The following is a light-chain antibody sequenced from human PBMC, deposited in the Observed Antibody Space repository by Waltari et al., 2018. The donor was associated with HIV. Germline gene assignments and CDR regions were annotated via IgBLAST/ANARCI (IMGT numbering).Light chain of an antibody. V-gene: IGKV4-1*01. CDR2: WAS. CDR1: HSVLFTSNNKNY. J-gene: IGKJ1*01. CDR3: QQYYTTHWT. Sequence: DIVMTQSPDSLVVSLGERATNNCKSSHSVLFTSNNKNYLAWYQQKPGQPPRLLLSWASTRESGVPDRFSGSGSGTDFTLSISSLQAEDVAVYYCQQYYTTHWTFGQGTKVEIK.